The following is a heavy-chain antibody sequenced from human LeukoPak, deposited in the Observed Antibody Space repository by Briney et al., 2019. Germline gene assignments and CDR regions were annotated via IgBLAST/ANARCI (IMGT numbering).Heavy chain of an antibody. D-gene: IGHD2-2*01. CDR1: GGSISSGSYY. J-gene: IGHJ3*02. CDR2: IYTSGST. CDR3: AREWGVDVVVPAAISDAFDI. Sequence: SETLSLTCTVSGGSISSGSYYWSWIRQPAGKGLEWIGRIYTSGSTNYNPSLKSRVTISVDTSKNQFSLKLSSVTAADTAVYYCAREWGVDVVVPAAISDAFDIWGQGTMVTVSS. V-gene: IGHV4-61*02.